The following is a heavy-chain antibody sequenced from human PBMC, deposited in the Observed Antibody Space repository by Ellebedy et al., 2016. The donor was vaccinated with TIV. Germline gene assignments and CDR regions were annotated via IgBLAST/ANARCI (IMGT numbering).Heavy chain of an antibody. CDR1: GFTFSNYG. CDR2: IYYDGSAE. Sequence: GGSLRLXXAVSGFTFSNYGMHWVRQAPGKGLEWVAVIYYDGSAEYFADPVKGRFTISRDNAKSSLFLQINSLRPGDTAVYYCARVHMISSGWFNAVGVWGQGTTVTVSS. V-gene: IGHV3-33*08. D-gene: IGHD6-19*01. J-gene: IGHJ6*01. CDR3: ARVHMISSGWFNAVGV.